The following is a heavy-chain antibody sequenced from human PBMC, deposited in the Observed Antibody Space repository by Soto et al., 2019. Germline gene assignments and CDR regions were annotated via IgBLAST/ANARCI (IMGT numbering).Heavy chain of an antibody. CDR1: GYTFTGHY. CDR3: GRGRSGQIVVFY. CDR2: IGPESGST. V-gene: IGHV1-2*02. Sequence: ASVKVSCKASGYTFTGHYLHWVRQAPEQGPAWMGGIGPESGSTRYAQRFQGRVTMTRDMSITTVYMELNNLSPDDTAVYYCGRGRSGQIVVFYWGQGTPVTVSS. J-gene: IGHJ4*02. D-gene: IGHD1-26*01.